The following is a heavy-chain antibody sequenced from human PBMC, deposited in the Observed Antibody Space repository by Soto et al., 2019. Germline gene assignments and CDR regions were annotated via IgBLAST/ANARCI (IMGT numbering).Heavy chain of an antibody. CDR2: ISGSGGST. Sequence: PGGSLRLSCAASGFTFSSYAMSWVRQAPGKGLEWVSAISGSGGSTYYADSVKGRFTISRDNSKNTLYLQMNSLRAEDTAVYYCAKDRRRYRIGWYDHAFDIWGQGTMVTVSS. CDR1: GFTFSSYA. J-gene: IGHJ3*02. V-gene: IGHV3-23*01. CDR3: AKDRRRYRIGWYDHAFDI. D-gene: IGHD6-19*01.